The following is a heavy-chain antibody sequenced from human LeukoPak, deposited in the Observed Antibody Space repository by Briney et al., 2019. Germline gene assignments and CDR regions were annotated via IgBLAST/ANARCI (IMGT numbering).Heavy chain of an antibody. CDR3: VTEGYCTSDSCYVH. CDR1: GYTFTGYY. CDR2: INPSSGGT. V-gene: IGHV1-2*02. J-gene: IGHJ4*02. D-gene: IGHD2-2*01. Sequence: GASVKVSCKASGYTFTGYYMHWVRQAPGQGLEWMGWINPSSGGTNYAQKFQGRVTMTRDTSISTAYMELSRLRSDDTAMYYCVTEGYCTSDSCYVHWGQGTLVTVSS.